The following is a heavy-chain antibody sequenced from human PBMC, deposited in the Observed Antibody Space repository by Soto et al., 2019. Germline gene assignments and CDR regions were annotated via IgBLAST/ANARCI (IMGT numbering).Heavy chain of an antibody. CDR2: IWYDGSNK. CDR3: AREISYSSSWTRMKEYYYYYMDV. D-gene: IGHD6-13*01. V-gene: IGHV3-33*01. CDR1: GFTFSSYG. Sequence: VQLVESGGGVVQPGRSLRLSCAASGFTFSSYGMHWVRQAPGKGLEWVAVIWYDGSNKYYADSVKGRFTISRDNSKNTLYLQMNSLRAEDTAVYYCAREISYSSSWTRMKEYYYYYMDVWGKGTTVTVSS. J-gene: IGHJ6*03.